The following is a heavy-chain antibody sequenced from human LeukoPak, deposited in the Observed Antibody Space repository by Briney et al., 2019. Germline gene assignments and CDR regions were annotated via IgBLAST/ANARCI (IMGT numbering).Heavy chain of an antibody. Sequence: SQTLSLTCTVSGGSISSGSYYWSWIRQPAGKGLEWIGRIYTSGSTNYNPSLKSRVTVSVDTSKNQFSLKLSSVTAADTAVYYCASSTDLTSSNWYRDNPLPEYFQHWGQGTLVTVSS. D-gene: IGHD6-13*01. J-gene: IGHJ1*01. CDR1: GGSISSGSYY. CDR3: ASSTDLTSSNWYRDNPLPEYFQH. V-gene: IGHV4-61*02. CDR2: IYTSGST.